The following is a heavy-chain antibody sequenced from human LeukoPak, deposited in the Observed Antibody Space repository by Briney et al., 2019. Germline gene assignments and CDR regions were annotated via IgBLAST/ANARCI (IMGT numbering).Heavy chain of an antibody. CDR3: ARGSLDQSITIFGVVIGDYYMDV. CDR2: INHSGST. V-gene: IGHV4-34*01. CDR1: GGSFSGYY. Sequence: PSESLSLTCAVYGGSFSGYYWSWIRQPPGKGLEWIGEINHSGSTNYNPSLKSRVTISVDTSKNQFSLKLSSVTAADTAVYYCARGSLDQSITIFGVVIGDYYMDVWGKGTTVTVSS. J-gene: IGHJ6*03. D-gene: IGHD3-3*01.